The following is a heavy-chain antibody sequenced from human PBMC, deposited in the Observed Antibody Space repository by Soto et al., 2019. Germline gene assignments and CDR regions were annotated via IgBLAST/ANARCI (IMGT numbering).Heavy chain of an antibody. CDR3: ARIMAYGGGYTCDY. D-gene: IGHD2-21*01. CDR2: SRDKAHSYTT. CDR1: AFTFSDHF. Sequence: EVQLVESGGGLVQPGGSLRLSCEVSAFTFSDHFIDWVRQAPGKGLEWVGRSRDKAHSYTTEYAASVKGSFTISRDDSRNSRYLQMNSLKTEDTAVYYCARIMAYGGGYTCDYWGQGNLVTVSS. V-gene: IGHV3-72*01. J-gene: IGHJ4*02.